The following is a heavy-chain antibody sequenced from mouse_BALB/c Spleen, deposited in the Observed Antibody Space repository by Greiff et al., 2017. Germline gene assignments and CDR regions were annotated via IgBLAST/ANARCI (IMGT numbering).Heavy chain of an antibody. V-gene: IGHV5-4*02. J-gene: IGHJ3*01. D-gene: IGHD1-1*01. Sequence: EVQLVESGGGLVKPGGSLKLSCAASGFTFSDYYMYWVRQTPEKRLEWVATISDGGSYTYYPDSVKGRFTISRDNAKNNLYLQMSSLKSEDTAMYYCARDKNYYGSSSAWFAYWGQGTLVTVSA. CDR1: GFTFSDYY. CDR3: ARDKNYYGSSSAWFAY. CDR2: ISDGGSYT.